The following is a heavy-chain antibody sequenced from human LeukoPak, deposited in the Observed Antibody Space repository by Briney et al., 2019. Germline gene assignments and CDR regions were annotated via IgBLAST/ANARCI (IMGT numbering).Heavy chain of an antibody. CDR2: FSGSGGST. D-gene: IGHD3-10*01. CDR1: GFTFSSYA. CDR3: AKVTYGSGTYGAFDY. Sequence: GGSLRLSCAASGFTFSSYAMSWVRQAPGKGLEWVSAFSGSGGSTYYADSVKGRFTISRDNSKNTLYLQMNSLRAEDTAVYYCAKVTYGSGTYGAFDYWGQGTLVTVSS. V-gene: IGHV3-23*01. J-gene: IGHJ4*02.